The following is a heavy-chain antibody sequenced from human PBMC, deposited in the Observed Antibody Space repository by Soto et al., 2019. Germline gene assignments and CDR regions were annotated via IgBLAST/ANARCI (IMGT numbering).Heavy chain of an antibody. CDR1: GYTFTSYD. D-gene: IGHD3-10*01. Sequence: ASVKVSCKASGYTFTSYDINWVRQATGQGLEWMGWMNPNSGNTGYAQKFQGRVTMTRNTSISTAYMGLSSLRSEDTAVYYCARGSYYYYGSGSVPEYYFDYWGQGTLVTVSS. CDR2: MNPNSGNT. V-gene: IGHV1-8*01. CDR3: ARGSYYYYGSGSVPEYYFDY. J-gene: IGHJ4*02.